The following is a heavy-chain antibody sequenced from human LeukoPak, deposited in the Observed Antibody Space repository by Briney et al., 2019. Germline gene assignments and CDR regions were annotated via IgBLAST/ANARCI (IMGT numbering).Heavy chain of an antibody. CDR2: IYSSGST. V-gene: IGHV4-4*07. CDR3: ARGSRYHYDSSGYYYEEYFQH. Sequence: SETLSLTCTVSGGSINSYYWTWIRQPAGKGLEWIGRIYSSGSTNYNPSLKSRVTMSVDTSKNQFSLNLSSVTAADTAVYYCARGSRYHYDSSGYYYEEYFQHWGQGTPVTVSS. J-gene: IGHJ1*01. D-gene: IGHD3-22*01. CDR1: GGSINSYY.